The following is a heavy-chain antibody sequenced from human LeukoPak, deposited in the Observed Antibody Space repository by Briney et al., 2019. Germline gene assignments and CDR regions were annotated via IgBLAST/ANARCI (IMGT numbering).Heavy chain of an antibody. V-gene: IGHV4-61*02. D-gene: IGHD5-12*01. J-gene: IGHJ4*02. CDR2: IYTSGST. CDR1: GGSISSGSYY. CDR3: AREYSGYDTTPFDY. Sequence: SQTLSLTCTVSGGSISSGSYYWSWIRQPAGKGLEWIGRIYTSGSTNYNPSLKSRVTISVDTSKNQFSLKLSSVTAADTAVYYCAREYSGYDTTPFDYWGQGTLVTVSS.